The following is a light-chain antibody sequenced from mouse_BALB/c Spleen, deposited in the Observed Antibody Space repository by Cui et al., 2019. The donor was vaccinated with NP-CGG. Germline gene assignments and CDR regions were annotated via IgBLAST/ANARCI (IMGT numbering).Light chain of an antibody. CDR1: TGAVTTSNY. CDR3: ALWYSNHWV. V-gene: IGLV1*01. J-gene: IGLJ1*01. Sequence: QAVLTQESALTTSPGETVTLTCRSSTGAVTTSNYANRVQEKPDHLFTGLIGGTNNRVPGVPARFSGSLIGDKAALTITGAQTEDETIYFCALWYSNHWVFGGGTNLTVL. CDR2: GTN.